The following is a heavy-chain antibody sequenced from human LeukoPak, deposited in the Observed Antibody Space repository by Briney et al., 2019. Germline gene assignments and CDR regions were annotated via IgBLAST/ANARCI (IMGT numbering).Heavy chain of an antibody. CDR2: INAGNGNT. Sequence: ASVKVSCKASGYTFTSYAMHWVRQAPGQRLEWMGWINAGNGNTKYSQKFQGRVTITRDTSASTAYMELSSLRSEDTAVYYCAREFLIYSSEYYYDSSGTFDYWGQGTLVTVSS. CDR3: AREFLIYSSEYYYDSSGTFDY. CDR1: GYTFTSYA. V-gene: IGHV1-3*01. D-gene: IGHD3-22*01. J-gene: IGHJ4*02.